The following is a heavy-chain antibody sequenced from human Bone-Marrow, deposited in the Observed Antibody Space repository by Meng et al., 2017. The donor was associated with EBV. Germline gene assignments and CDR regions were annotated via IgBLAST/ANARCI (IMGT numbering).Heavy chain of an antibody. Sequence: QLWQSGAEVKKPGASVKVSCKPSGYTFTSYAMHWVRQAPGQRLEWMGWINPGNGNTKYSQKFQGRVTTTRDTSASTAYMELSSLRSEDTAVYYCARLDYFDYWGQGTLVTVSS. CDR2: INPGNGNT. V-gene: IGHV1-3*01. CDR3: ARLDYFDY. J-gene: IGHJ4*02. CDR1: GYTFTSYA.